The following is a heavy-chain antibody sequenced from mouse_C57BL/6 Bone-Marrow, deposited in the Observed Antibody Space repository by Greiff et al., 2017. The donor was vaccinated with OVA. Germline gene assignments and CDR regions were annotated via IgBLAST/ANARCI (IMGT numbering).Heavy chain of an antibody. CDR2: ISSGGSYT. D-gene: IGHD2-2*01. V-gene: IGHV5-6*01. Sequence: EVMLVESGGDLVKPGGSLKLSCAASGFTFSSYGMSWVRQTPDKRLAWVATISSGGSYTYYPDSVNGRFTISRDNAKNTLYLQMSSLKSEDTAMYYCARSMVTTGHYYAMDYWGQGTSVTVSS. CDR1: GFTFSSYG. CDR3: ARSMVTTGHYYAMDY. J-gene: IGHJ4*01.